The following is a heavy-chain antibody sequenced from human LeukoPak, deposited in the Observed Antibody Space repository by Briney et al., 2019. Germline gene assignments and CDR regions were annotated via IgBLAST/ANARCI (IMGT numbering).Heavy chain of an antibody. CDR1: GFTFSSYS. D-gene: IGHD3-22*01. J-gene: IGHJ4*02. V-gene: IGHV3-21*01. CDR3: ARDPPTYYYDSSGENAFDY. CDR2: ISSSSSHI. Sequence: GGSLRLSCAASGFTFSSYSMNWVRQAPGKGLEWVSSISSSSSHIYYADSVKGRFTISRDNAKNSLYLQMNSLRAEDTAVYYCARDPPTYYYDSSGENAFDYWGQGTLVTVSS.